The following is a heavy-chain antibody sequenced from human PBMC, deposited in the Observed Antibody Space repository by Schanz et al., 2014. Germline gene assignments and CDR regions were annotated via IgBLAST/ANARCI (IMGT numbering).Heavy chain of an antibody. D-gene: IGHD3-3*01. J-gene: IGHJ4*02. CDR3: ARHWRRDYFDY. CDR1: AGSISGSGYY. V-gene: IGHV4-39*01. Sequence: QLQLQESGPGLVKPSETLSLTCTVSAGSISGSGYYWGWIRQPPGKGLEWIGTIYYSGSTYYDPPLESGAPISVDTRKNHFPRKLTSVTAADTAVYYCARHWRRDYFDYWGRGTLVTVSS. CDR2: IYYSGST.